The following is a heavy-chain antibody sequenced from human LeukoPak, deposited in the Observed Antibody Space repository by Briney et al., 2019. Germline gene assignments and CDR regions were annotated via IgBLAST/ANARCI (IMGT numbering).Heavy chain of an antibody. CDR2: IWYDGSNK. V-gene: IGHV3-33*06. CDR1: GFTFSSYG. J-gene: IGHJ5*02. CDR3: AKDQGTTYYDILTGYYQENWFDP. Sequence: GGSLRLSCAESGFTFSSYGMHWVRQAPGKGLEWVAVIWYDGSNKYYADSVKGRFTISRDNSKNTLYLQMNSLRAEDTAVYYCAKDQGTTYYDILTGYYQENWFDPWGQGTLVTVSS. D-gene: IGHD3-9*01.